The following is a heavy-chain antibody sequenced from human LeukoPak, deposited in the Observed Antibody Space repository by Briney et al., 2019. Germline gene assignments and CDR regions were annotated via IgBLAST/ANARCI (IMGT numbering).Heavy chain of an antibody. CDR2: ISSSSSYI. Sequence: GSLRLSCAASGFTFSSYSMNWVRQAPGKGLEWVSSISSSSSYIYYADSVKGRFTISRDNAKNSLYLQMNSLRAEDTAVYYCARDSGGYDPVDYWGQGTLVTVSS. J-gene: IGHJ4*02. D-gene: IGHD5-12*01. CDR3: ARDSGGYDPVDY. V-gene: IGHV3-21*01. CDR1: GFTFSSYS.